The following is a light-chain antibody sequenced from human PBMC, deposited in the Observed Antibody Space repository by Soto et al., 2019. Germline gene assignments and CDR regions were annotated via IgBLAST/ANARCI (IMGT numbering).Light chain of an antibody. CDR2: GAS. J-gene: IGKJ4*01. CDR3: QQYSTLHLT. V-gene: IGKV3-15*01. Sequence: EVVMTQSPATLSVSPGDRATLSCRASQSVSSTLAWYQQKPGQAPRPLIYGASTRATGISARFSGSGSGTEFTLTISSLHSEDFAVYYFQQYSTLHLTFGGGNQVEIK. CDR1: QSVSST.